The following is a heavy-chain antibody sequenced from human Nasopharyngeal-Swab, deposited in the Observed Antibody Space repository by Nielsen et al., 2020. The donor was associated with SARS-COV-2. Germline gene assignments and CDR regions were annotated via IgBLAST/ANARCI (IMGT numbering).Heavy chain of an antibody. CDR3: ARDRVRGSYVDY. D-gene: IGHD1-26*01. J-gene: IGHJ4*02. V-gene: IGHV3-30-3*01. CDR2: ISYDGSNK. Sequence: VRQATGKGLAWVAVISYDGSNKYYADSVKGRFTISRDNSKNTLYLQMNSLRAEDTAVYYCARDRVRGSYVDYWGQGTLVTVSS.